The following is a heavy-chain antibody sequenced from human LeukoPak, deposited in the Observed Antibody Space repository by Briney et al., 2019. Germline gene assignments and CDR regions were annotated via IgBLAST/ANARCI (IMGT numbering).Heavy chain of an antibody. D-gene: IGHD5-12*01. J-gene: IGHJ4*02. V-gene: IGHV1-18*01. CDR1: GYTFTSFG. CDR3: ARDGGRGYSGYEIDY. Sequence: ASVKVSCKASGYTFTSFGISWVRQAPGQGLEWMGWISAYNGNTNHAQKLQGRVTMTTDTSTSTAYMELRSLRSDDTAVYYCARDGGRGYSGYEIDYWGQGTLVTVSS. CDR2: ISAYNGNT.